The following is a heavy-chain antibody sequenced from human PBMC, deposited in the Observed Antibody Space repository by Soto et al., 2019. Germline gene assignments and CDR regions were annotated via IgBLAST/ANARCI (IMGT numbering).Heavy chain of an antibody. CDR2: ISSTTNYI. CDR3: ARESEDLTSNFDY. V-gene: IGHV3-21*06. J-gene: IGHJ4*02. CDR1: VFTFTRYS. Sequence: GGALRLSCAASVFTFTRYSMNWVRQAPGKGLEWVSSISSTTNYIYYGDSMKGRFTISRDNAKNSLYLEMNSLRAEDTAVYYCARESEDLTSNFDYWGQGTLVPVSS.